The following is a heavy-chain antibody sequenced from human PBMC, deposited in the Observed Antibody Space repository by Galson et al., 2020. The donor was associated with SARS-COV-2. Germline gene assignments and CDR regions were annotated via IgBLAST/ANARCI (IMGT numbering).Heavy chain of an antibody. CDR1: GGSFSDYY. J-gene: IGHJ6*03. D-gene: IGHD3-22*01. CDR2: INHSGST. CDR3: ARSRQDVTKIVVASTAYFDYVDV. V-gene: IGHV4-34*01. Sequence: SETLSLTCAAYGGSFSDYYRSWIRQSPGKGLEWNGEINHSGSTKSSQSLKSRVTIAVDTSKNQLPLKLTSMTAADTAVYYCARSRQDVTKIVVASTAYFDYVDVGSKGSTFTISS.